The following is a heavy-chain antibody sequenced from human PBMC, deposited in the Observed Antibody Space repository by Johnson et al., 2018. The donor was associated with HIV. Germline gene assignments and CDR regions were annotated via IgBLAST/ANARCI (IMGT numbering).Heavy chain of an antibody. Sequence: VQLVESGGDLVQPGGSLRLSCVGSGFTFSTNWMHWVRQAPGKGLVWVSRINSDGSSTSYADSVKGRFTISRDNAKNTLYLQLDSLRAEDTAVYYCAKDQYYYDSRGVGAFDIWGQGTRVTVSS. J-gene: IGHJ3*02. CDR3: AKDQYYYDSRGVGAFDI. CDR2: INSDGSST. CDR1: GFTFSTNW. V-gene: IGHV3-74*01. D-gene: IGHD3-22*01.